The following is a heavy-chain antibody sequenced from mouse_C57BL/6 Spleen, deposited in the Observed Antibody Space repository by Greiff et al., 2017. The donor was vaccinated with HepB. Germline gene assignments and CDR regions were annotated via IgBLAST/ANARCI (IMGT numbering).Heavy chain of an antibody. Sequence: QVQLQQSGAELARPGASVKMSCKASGYTFTSYTMHWVKQRPGQGLEWIGYINPSSGYTKYNQKFKDKATLTADKSSSTAYMQLSSLTSEDSAVYYCAREGDYDGPLMDYWGQGTSVTVSS. CDR1: GYTFTSYT. CDR3: AREGDYDGPLMDY. D-gene: IGHD2-4*01. CDR2: INPSSGYT. J-gene: IGHJ4*01. V-gene: IGHV1-4*01.